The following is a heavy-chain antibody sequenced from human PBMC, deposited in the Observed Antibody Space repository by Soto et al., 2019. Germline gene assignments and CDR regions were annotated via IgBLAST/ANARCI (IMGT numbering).Heavy chain of an antibody. D-gene: IGHD3-10*02. CDR3: TIVRVADSALDH. CDR2: TSYDGSDT. V-gene: IGHV3-30*02. CDR1: GFIFSNNG. Sequence: PGGSLRLSCVGSGFIFSNNGMHWVRQTPGKGLEWVAFTSYDGSDTFYADSVKGRFTISRDNSKNTLFLHMSNLSAEDTAMYYCTIVRVADSALDHWGQGTLVTVSS. J-gene: IGHJ4*02.